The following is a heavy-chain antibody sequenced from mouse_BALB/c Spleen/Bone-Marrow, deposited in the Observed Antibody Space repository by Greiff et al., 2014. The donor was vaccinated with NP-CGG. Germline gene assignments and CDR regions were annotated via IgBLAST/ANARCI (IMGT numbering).Heavy chain of an antibody. D-gene: IGHD2-1*01. CDR3: ARFGNYEGFAY. Sequence: VKLQESGAELVRPGASVKLSYKASGYSFTNYWMNWVKQRPGQGLEWIGMIHPSDSETRLNQKFKDKATLTVDKSSSTAYMQLSSPTSEDSAVYYCARFGNYEGFAYWGQGTLVTVSA. CDR2: IHPSDSET. J-gene: IGHJ3*01. CDR1: GYSFTNYW. V-gene: IGHV1-74*01.